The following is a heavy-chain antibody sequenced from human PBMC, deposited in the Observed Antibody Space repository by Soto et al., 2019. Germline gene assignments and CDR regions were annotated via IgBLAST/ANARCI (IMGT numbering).Heavy chain of an antibody. J-gene: IGHJ6*02. CDR3: ARQQKGLGYCSGDSCYSRGVGMDV. CDR1: GGSISSGGYY. V-gene: IGHV4-39*01. Sequence: SETLSLTCTVSGGSISSGGYYWSWIRQLPRKGLDGIGYIYYSGSTYYNPSLKRRVTISVDTSKNQFSLKLSSVTAADTAVYYCARQQKGLGYCSGDSCYSRGVGMDVWCQGTTVT. D-gene: IGHD2-15*01. CDR2: IYYSGST.